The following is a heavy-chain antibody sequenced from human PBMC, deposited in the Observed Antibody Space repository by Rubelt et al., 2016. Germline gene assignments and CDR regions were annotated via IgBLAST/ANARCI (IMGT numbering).Heavy chain of an antibody. CDR3: TRESPIDY. V-gene: IGHV3-73*01. CDR2: ISSSYAI. Sequence: VQLVESGGGVVQPGRSLRLSCAASGFTFSGSAIHWVRQASGQGLEWLGLISSSYAIAYAASVKGRFTIPRDDSKSTAYLQINSLKIEDTAVYYCTRESPIDYWGQGTLVTVSS. J-gene: IGHJ4*02. CDR1: GFTFSGSA.